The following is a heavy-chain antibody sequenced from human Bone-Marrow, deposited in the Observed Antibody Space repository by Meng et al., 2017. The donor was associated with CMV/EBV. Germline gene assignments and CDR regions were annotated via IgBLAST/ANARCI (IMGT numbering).Heavy chain of an antibody. J-gene: IGHJ4*01. CDR1: GGTFSSYA. V-gene: IGHV1-69*10. CDR2: IIPILGIT. D-gene: IGHD3-9*01. Sequence: SVKVSCKASGGTFSSYAISWVRQAPGQGLEWMGGIIPILGITNYAQKFQGRVTITADKSTSTAYMELSSLRSEDTAVYYCASQYLADYDILTGFPASLTNWGHETLATVPS. CDR3: ASQYLADYDILTGFPASLTN.